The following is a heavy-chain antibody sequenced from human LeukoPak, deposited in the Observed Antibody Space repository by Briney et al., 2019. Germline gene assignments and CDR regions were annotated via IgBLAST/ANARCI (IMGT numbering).Heavy chain of an antibody. CDR3: AREEGYCSGGSCYSYYYGMDV. J-gene: IGHJ6*02. CDR2: INPNSGGT. Sequence: GASVKVSCKASGYTFTGYYMHWVRQAPGQGLEWMGWINPNSGGTNYAQKFQGRATMTRDTSISTAYMELSRLRSDDTAVYYCAREEGYCSGGSCYSYYYGMDVWGQGTTVTVSS. D-gene: IGHD2-15*01. CDR1: GYTFTGYY. V-gene: IGHV1-2*02.